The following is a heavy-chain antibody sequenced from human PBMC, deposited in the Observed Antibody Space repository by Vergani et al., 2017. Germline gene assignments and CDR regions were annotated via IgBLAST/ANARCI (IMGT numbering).Heavy chain of an antibody. CDR1: PVSLQSHY. Sequence: QVQLQESGPGLVKPAETLSLSCTVSPVSLQSHYWAWLRQSPGKGLEYIGFIYHSGSTIYHPSLKSRVTMSVDMSKNQFSLKLKSVTSADTAVYYCATVVTQWVVNGLFDHWGQGILVTVSS. V-gene: IGHV4-59*11. D-gene: IGHD6-19*01. CDR3: ATVVTQWVVNGLFDH. J-gene: IGHJ4*02. CDR2: IYHSGST.